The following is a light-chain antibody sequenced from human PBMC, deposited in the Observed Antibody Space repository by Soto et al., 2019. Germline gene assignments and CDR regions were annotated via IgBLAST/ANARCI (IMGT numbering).Light chain of an antibody. V-gene: IGKV3-20*01. Sequence: EIVLTQSPGTLSLSPGERATLSCRASQSVSSSYLAWYQQKPGQAPRLLIYGASSRATGIPDRFSGSGSGTDFTLPISRMEPEDFAVYYCQQYGSSPITFGGGTQVDIK. CDR1: QSVSSSY. CDR3: QQYGSSPIT. CDR2: GAS. J-gene: IGKJ4*01.